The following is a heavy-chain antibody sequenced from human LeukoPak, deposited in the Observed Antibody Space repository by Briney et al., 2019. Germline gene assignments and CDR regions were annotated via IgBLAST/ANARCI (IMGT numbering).Heavy chain of an antibody. CDR1: GYTFTGYY. CDR3: AREPHYGDDNDAFDI. J-gene: IGHJ3*02. V-gene: IGHV1-2*02. Sequence: ASVKVSCKASGYTFTGYYMHWLRQAPGQGLEWMGWINPNTGGTHYAQKFQGRVTMTRDTTISTAYMELSRLRSDDTAVYYCAREPHYGDDNDAFDIWGQGTMVTVSS. D-gene: IGHD4-17*01. CDR2: INPNTGGT.